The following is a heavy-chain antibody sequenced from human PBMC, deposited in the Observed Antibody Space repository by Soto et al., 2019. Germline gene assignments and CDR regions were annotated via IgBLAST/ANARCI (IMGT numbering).Heavy chain of an antibody. V-gene: IGHV3-15*01. D-gene: IGHD6-6*01. Sequence: EVQLVESGGGLVIPGGSLRLSCAASGFTFSNAWLSWVRQAPGKGLEWVGRIKSKTDGGTTDYTALVKGRFTISRDDSKNTLYLQMNSLKIEDTAVYYCTTGSTSTKNYWGQGTLVTVSS. CDR2: IKSKTDGGTT. CDR3: TTGSTSTKNY. J-gene: IGHJ4*02. CDR1: GFTFSNAW.